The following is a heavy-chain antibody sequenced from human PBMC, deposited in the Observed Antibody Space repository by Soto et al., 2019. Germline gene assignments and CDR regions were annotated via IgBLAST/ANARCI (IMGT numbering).Heavy chain of an antibody. CDR2: ITVGTGNT. CDR3: AAADSSGYYGG. V-gene: IGHV1-58*01. Sequence: ASVKVSCKASGFIFTSFGVQWVRQARGQRLEWMGWITVGTGNTNYAQKFQERVTITRDMSTSTAYMELRSLRSEDTAVYYCAAADSSGYYGGWGQGTQVTVSS. D-gene: IGHD3-22*01. CDR1: GFIFTSFG. J-gene: IGHJ4*02.